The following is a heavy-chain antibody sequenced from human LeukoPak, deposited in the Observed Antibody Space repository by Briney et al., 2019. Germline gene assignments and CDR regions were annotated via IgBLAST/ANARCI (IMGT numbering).Heavy chain of an antibody. CDR2: IYRSGRT. V-gene: IGHV4-30-2*01. J-gene: IGHJ4*02. Sequence: SETLSLTCAVSGGSISSGGYSWSWIRQPPGKGLEWIGYIYRSGRTYYNPTLKSRVTISVDRSKNQFSLKLSSVTAADTAVYYCARGSSSLYYYDSSGTFDYWGQGTLVTVSS. D-gene: IGHD3-22*01. CDR3: ARGSSSLYYYDSSGTFDY. CDR1: GGSISSGGYS.